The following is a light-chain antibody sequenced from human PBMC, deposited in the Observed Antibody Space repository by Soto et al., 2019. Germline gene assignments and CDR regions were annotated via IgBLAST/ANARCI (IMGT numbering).Light chain of an antibody. CDR2: DNS. J-gene: IGLJ2*01. V-gene: IGLV1-51*01. CDR3: ATWDSNLSAVV. CDR1: SSNIGDNF. Sequence: QSVLTQPPSMSAAPGQKVPISCSGSSSNIGDNFVSWYQHLPGTATKLLIFDNSQRPSEIPDRFFGSKSCTIATLAITGPQTGDEAVYYCATWDSNLSAVVFGGGTKVTVL.